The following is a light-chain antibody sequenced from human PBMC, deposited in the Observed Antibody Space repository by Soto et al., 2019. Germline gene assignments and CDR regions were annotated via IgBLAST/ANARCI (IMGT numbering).Light chain of an antibody. CDR1: RSDVGGYNY. Sequence: QSVLPKPASVYGSPGQSITISCTGTRSDVGGYNYVYWHQQHPGKAPKLMIYDVTNRPSGVSDRFSGSKSGNTASLTISGLQAEDEADYYCSSYTSSSTYVFGAGTKVTVL. V-gene: IGLV2-14*01. CDR3: SSYTSSSTYV. J-gene: IGLJ1*01. CDR2: DVT.